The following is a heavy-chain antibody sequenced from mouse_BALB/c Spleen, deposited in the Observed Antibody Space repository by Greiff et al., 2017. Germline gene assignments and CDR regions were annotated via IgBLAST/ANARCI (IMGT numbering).Heavy chain of an antibody. Sequence: DVKLVESGGGLVKPGGSLKLSCAASGFTFSSYAMSWVRQTPEKRLEWVASISSGGSTYYPDSVKGRFTISRDNARNILYLQMSSLRSEDTAMYYCARRGLLYYFDYWGQGTTLTVSS. CDR1: GFTFSSYA. CDR2: ISSGGST. V-gene: IGHV5-6-5*01. J-gene: IGHJ2*01. D-gene: IGHD1-1*01. CDR3: ARRGLLYYFDY.